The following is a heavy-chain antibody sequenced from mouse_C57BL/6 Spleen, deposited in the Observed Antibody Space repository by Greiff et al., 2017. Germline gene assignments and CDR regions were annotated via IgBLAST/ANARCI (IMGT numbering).Heavy chain of an antibody. D-gene: IGHD1-1*01. V-gene: IGHV1-53*01. J-gene: IGHJ2*01. CDR2: INPSNGGT. Sequence: VKLQQPGTELVKPGASVKLSCKASGYTFTSYWMHWVKQRPGQGLEWIGNINPSNGGTNYNEKFKSKATLTVDKSSSTAYMQLSSLTSEDSAVYYCARSGYGSSKLTGDYWGQGTTLTVSS. CDR1: GYTFTSYW. CDR3: ARSGYGSSKLTGDY.